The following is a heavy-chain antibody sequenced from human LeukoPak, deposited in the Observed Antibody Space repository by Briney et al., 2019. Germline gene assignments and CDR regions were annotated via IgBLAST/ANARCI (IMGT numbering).Heavy chain of an antibody. CDR2: ISRSGGII. Sequence: GGSLRLSCAASGFTFSSYDMSWVRQAPGKGLEWVSFISRSGGIIYYADSVRGRFTISRDNSKNTLYLQMNSLRAEDTAVYYCAKPYSPGTGSYYLGGESTLVSVFS. V-gene: IGHV3-23*01. CDR3: AKPYSPGTGSYYL. J-gene: IGHJ1*01. CDR1: GFTFSSYD. D-gene: IGHD3-10*01.